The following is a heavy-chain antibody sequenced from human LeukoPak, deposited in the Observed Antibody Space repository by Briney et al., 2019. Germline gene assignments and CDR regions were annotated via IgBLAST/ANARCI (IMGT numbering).Heavy chain of an antibody. Sequence: GGSLRLSCAASGFSFDEYAMHWVRQVPGKGLEWVSGINWNSDIISYADSVMGRFTISRDNAKKSLFLQMNSLRAEDTALYFCARTHRLSITIFGVGFDPWGQGTLVTVSP. CDR3: ARTHRLSITIFGVGFDP. CDR2: INWNSDII. CDR1: GFSFDEYA. V-gene: IGHV3-9*01. J-gene: IGHJ5*02. D-gene: IGHD3-3*01.